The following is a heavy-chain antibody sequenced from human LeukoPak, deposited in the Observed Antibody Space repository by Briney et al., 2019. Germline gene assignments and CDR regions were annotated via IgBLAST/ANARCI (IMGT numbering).Heavy chain of an antibody. J-gene: IGHJ4*02. CDR2: ISYDGTNK. D-gene: IGHD1-14*01. CDR1: GFTFSNYA. CDR3: VKDNPLDY. V-gene: IGHV3-30*18. Sequence: PGGSLRLSCAASGFTFSNYAMHWVRQAPGKGLEWVAVISYDGTNKYYADSVKGRYTISRDNSKNTLYLHINSLRAEDTAVYYCVKDNPLDYWGQGTLVIVSS.